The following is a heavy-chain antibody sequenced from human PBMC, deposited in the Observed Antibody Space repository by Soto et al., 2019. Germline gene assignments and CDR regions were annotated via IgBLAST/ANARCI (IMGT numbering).Heavy chain of an antibody. J-gene: IGHJ3*02. CDR1: GGTFSSYA. V-gene: IGHV1-69*01. CDR2: IIPIFGTA. CDR3: ARDCSGGSCHHPAFDI. Sequence: QVQLVQSGAEVKKPGSSVKVSCKASGGTFSSYAISWVRQAPGQGLEWMGGIIPIFGTANYAQKFQGRVTLTADESTSTAYMELSRLRSEDTAVYYCARDCSGGSCHHPAFDIWGQGTMVTVSS. D-gene: IGHD2-15*01.